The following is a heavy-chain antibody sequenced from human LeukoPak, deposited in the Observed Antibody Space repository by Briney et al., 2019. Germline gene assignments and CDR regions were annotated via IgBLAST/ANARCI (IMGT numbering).Heavy chain of an antibody. V-gene: IGHV4-4*07. CDR1: GGYIGSYY. D-gene: IGHD4-17*01. CDR2: IYTSENT. CDR3: AREGDYGDYSKSFYYMDV. Sequence: PSETLSLTCTASGGYIGSYYWSWIRQPAGKGLEWIGRIYTSENTDYNPSLKSRVTMSVDMSTSQFSLRLTSVTAADTAVYYCAREGDYGDYSKSFYYMDVWGKGTTVTVSS. J-gene: IGHJ6*03.